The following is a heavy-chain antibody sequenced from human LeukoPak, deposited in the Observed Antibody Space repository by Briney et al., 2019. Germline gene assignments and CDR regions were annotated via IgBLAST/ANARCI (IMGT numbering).Heavy chain of an antibody. CDR2: IIPIFGTA. D-gene: IGHD6-6*01. V-gene: IGHV1-69*13. CDR3: ASLLSPGGPRPFDY. CDR1: GGTFSSYT. J-gene: IGHJ4*02. Sequence: SVKVSCKASGGTFSSYTISWVRQAPGGALEWMGGIIPIFGTANYAQKFQGRVTITADESTSTAYMELSSLRSEDTAVYYCASLLSPGGPRPFDYWGQGTLVTVSS.